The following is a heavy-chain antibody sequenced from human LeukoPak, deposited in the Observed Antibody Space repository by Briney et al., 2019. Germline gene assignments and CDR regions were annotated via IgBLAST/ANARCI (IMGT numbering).Heavy chain of an antibody. CDR1: GFTFSSYD. CDR3: AREARSYDILTGYYEPGGFDI. Sequence: PGGSLRLSCAASGFTFSSYDMHWVRQATGKGLEWVSAIGTAGDTYYPGSVKGRFTISRENAKNSLYLQMNSLRAGDTAVYYCAREARSYDILTGYYEPGGFDIWGQGTTVTVSS. J-gene: IGHJ3*02. D-gene: IGHD3-9*01. V-gene: IGHV3-13*01. CDR2: IGTAGDT.